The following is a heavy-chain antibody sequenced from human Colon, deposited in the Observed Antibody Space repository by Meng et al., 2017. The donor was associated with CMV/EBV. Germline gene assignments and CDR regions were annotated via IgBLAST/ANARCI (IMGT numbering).Heavy chain of an antibody. CDR1: GFNFDDYA. Sequence: GESLKISCKTSGFNFDDYAMHWVRLVPGKGLEWVSLINWDGSNAQYADFVKGRFTISRDNDRNSVYLTMSNLRPEDTALYFCAKDRRRLGDGFGSTWGGAFDYWGQGTQVTVSS. CDR3: AKDRRRLGDGFGSTWGGAFDY. J-gene: IGHJ4*02. V-gene: IGHV3-43D*03. D-gene: IGHD3-10*01. CDR2: INWDGSNA.